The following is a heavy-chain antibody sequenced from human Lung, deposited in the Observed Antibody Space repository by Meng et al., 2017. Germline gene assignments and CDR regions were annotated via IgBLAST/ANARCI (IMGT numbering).Heavy chain of an antibody. Sequence: QVDLPHWGPGMLQPSGSLSVTCFVPGGYFDDYDWNLIRQPPGKGLEWIGELNDSGSNNYNPSLESRATISVDTSQNNLSLKLSSVTAADSAVYYCARGPTTMAHDFDYWGQGTLVTVSS. J-gene: IGHJ4*02. CDR1: GGYFDDYD. D-gene: IGHD5-24*01. CDR2: LNDSGSN. CDR3: ARGPTTMAHDFDY. V-gene: IGHV4-34*01.